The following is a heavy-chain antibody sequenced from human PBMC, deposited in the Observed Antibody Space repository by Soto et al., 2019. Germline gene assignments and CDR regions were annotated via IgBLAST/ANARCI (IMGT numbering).Heavy chain of an antibody. CDR1: GFTVSSNY. J-gene: IGHJ5*02. CDR3: AREKEYYDILTGDTQNWFDP. V-gene: IGHV3-66*01. Sequence: GGSLRLSCAASGFTVSSNYMSWVRQAPGKGLEWVSVIYSGGSTYYADSVKGRFTISRDNSKNTLYLQMNSLRAEDTAVYYCAREKEYYDILTGDTQNWFDPRGQGTLVTVSS. CDR2: IYSGGST. D-gene: IGHD3-9*01.